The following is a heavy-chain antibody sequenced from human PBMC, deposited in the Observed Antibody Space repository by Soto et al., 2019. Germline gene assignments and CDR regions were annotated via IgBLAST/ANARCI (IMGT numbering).Heavy chain of an antibody. CDR2: IIPIFGTA. V-gene: IGHV1-69*01. CDR3: ARADYYVSSGYYYYHLPDAFDI. J-gene: IGHJ3*02. CDR1: GGTFSSYA. Sequence: QVQLVQSGAEVKKPGSSVKVSCKASGGTFSSYAISWVRQAPGQGLEWMGGIIPIFGTANYAQKFQGRVTITADESTSTAYMELSSLRSEDTAVYYCARADYYVSSGYYYYHLPDAFDIWGQGTMVTVSS. D-gene: IGHD3-22*01.